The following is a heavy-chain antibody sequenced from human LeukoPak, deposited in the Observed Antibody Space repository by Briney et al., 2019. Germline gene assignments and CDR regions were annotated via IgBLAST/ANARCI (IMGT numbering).Heavy chain of an antibody. V-gene: IGHV4-39*01. D-gene: IGHD1-26*01. CDR3: ASKQWVYYYMDV. CDR1: GGSISSSNYY. J-gene: IGHJ6*03. Sequence: PSETLCLSCTVSGGSISSSNYYWGWIRQPPGKGLEWIGSISYSGSTYYNPSLKRRVTIFVDTSKNQSSLPLRSVTAADTAIYYCASKQWVYYYMDVWGKASTVTVSS. CDR2: ISYSGST.